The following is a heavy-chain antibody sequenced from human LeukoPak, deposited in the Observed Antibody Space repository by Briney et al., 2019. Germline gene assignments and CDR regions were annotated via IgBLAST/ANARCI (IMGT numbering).Heavy chain of an antibody. CDR3: AKAGRYFDWLLDY. CDR2: ISGNGVGT. CDR1: GFAFRSYG. Sequence: GGSLRLSCAASGFAFRSYGMSWVRQAPGKGLEWVSAISGNGVGTYYADSVKGRFTISRDNSKNTLYLQMNSLRAEDTAVYYCAKAGRYFDWLLDYWGQGTLVTVSS. D-gene: IGHD3-9*01. J-gene: IGHJ4*02. V-gene: IGHV3-23*01.